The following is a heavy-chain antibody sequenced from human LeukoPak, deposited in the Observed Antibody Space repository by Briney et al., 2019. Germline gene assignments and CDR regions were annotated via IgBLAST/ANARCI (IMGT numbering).Heavy chain of an antibody. D-gene: IGHD6-19*01. CDR3: ARGQLAGTEFGYDY. J-gene: IGHJ4*02. CDR2: INHSGST. Sequence: SETLSLTCAVYGGSFSGYYWSWIRQPPGKGLEWIGEINHSGSTNYNPSLKSRVTISVDTSKNQSSLKLSSVTAADTAVYYCARGQLAGTEFGYDYWGQGTLVTVSS. V-gene: IGHV4-34*01. CDR1: GGSFSGYY.